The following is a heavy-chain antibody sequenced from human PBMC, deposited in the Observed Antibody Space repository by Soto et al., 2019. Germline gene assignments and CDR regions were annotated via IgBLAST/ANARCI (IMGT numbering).Heavy chain of an antibody. D-gene: IGHD3-10*01. J-gene: IGHJ4*02. CDR3: ARVRREFDTSGLVDY. CDR2: IYIGGST. Sequence: SETLSLTCAVSGGSISSGDYSWNWIRQPPRKGLEWIGYIYIGGSTYYNPSLKRRVTMSVDRSRNQFSLKLNSVTAADTALYYCARVRREFDTSGLVDYWGQGTLVTVSS. CDR1: GGSISSGDYS. V-gene: IGHV4-30-2*01.